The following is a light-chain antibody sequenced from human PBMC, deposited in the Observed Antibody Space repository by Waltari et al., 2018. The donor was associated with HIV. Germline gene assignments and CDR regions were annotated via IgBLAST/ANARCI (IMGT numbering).Light chain of an antibody. V-gene: IGLV2-23*02. CDR3: CSYIGSNNLV. J-gene: IGLJ2*01. CDR1: SSPSGTYKQ. CDR2: DVF. Sequence: QSALTQPDSVSGYPGQSLTISCTDTSSPSGTYKQLSWYQQYPGNAPKPIIYDVFKRPSGVSNRFSGSKSGNTASLTISGLQAEDEADYHCCSYIGSNNLVVAGGTKVTV.